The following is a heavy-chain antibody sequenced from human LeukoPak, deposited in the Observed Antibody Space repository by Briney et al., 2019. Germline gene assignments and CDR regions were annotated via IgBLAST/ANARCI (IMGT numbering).Heavy chain of an antibody. V-gene: IGHV3-30-3*01. CDR3: AKESRSRIWFGDNRWWFDP. Sequence: GGSLRLSCAASGFTFSSYAMHWVRQAPGKGLEWVAVISYDGSNKYYADSVKGRFTISRDNSKNTLYLQMNSLRAEDTAVYYCAKESRSRIWFGDNRWWFDPWGQGTLVTVSS. CDR1: GFTFSSYA. CDR2: ISYDGSNK. J-gene: IGHJ5*02. D-gene: IGHD3-10*01.